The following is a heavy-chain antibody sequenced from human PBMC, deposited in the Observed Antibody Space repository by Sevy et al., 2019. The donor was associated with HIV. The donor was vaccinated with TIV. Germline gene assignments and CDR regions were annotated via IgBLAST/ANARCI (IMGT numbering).Heavy chain of an antibody. D-gene: IGHD1-26*01. CDR3: ARGLYSGSSLPFFLDY. J-gene: IGHJ4*02. V-gene: IGHV1-8*01. Sequence: ASVKVSCKASGYTFTSYDINWVRQANGQGLEWMGWMNPNSGNTGYAQKFQGRVTMTRNTSISTAYMELSSLRSEDTAVYYCARGLYSGSSLPFFLDYWGQGTLVTVSS. CDR2: MNPNSGNT. CDR1: GYTFTSYD.